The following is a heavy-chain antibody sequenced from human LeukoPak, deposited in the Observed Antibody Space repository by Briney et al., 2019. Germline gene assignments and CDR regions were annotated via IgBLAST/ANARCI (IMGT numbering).Heavy chain of an antibody. CDR2: IRYDGSNK. CDR3: AKDQAAMRVWTYYMDV. Sequence: GGSLRLSCAASGFTFSSYVMHWVRQAPGKGLEWVAFIRYDGSNKYYADSVKGRFTISRDNSKNTLYLQMNSLRAEDTAVYYCAKDQAAMRVWTYYMDVWGKGTTVTISS. D-gene: IGHD5-18*01. CDR1: GFTFSSYV. J-gene: IGHJ6*03. V-gene: IGHV3-30*02.